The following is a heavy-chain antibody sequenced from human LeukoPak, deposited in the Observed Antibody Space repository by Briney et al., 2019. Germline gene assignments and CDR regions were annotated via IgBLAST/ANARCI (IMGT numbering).Heavy chain of an antibody. Sequence: SETLSLTCTVSGYSISSGYYWSWIRQPPGKGLEWIGEINHSGSTNYNPSLKSRVTISVDTSKNQFSLKLTSVTAADTAVYYCARRRIAVAGTFGYWGQGTLVTVSS. CDR2: INHSGST. D-gene: IGHD6-19*01. J-gene: IGHJ4*02. V-gene: IGHV4-38-2*02. CDR1: GYSISSGYY. CDR3: ARRRIAVAGTFGY.